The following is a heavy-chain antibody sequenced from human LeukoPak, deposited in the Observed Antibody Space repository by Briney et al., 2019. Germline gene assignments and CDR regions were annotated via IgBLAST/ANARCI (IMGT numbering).Heavy chain of an antibody. D-gene: IGHD6-13*01. CDR2: IVGSSST. CDR3: ARIGAGSSRDY. CDR1: GFTFSNFA. J-gene: IGHJ4*02. Sequence: AGGSLRLSCAASGFTFSNFAMTWVRQAPGKGLEWVSSIVGSSSTYYADSLKGRFTISRDNAKNSLYLQMNSLRAEDTAVYYCARIGAGSSRDYWGQGTLVTVSS. V-gene: IGHV3-21*01.